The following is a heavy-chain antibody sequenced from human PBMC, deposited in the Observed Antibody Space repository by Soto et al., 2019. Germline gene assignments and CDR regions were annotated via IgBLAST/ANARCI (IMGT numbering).Heavy chain of an antibody. Sequence: QVTLKESGPVLVKPTETLTLTCTVSGFSLSNARMGVSWIRQTPGKALEWLAHIFSNDEKSYSTSLKIRLTIPKDTSKGKVVLTMTNMDPVDTATYYCARSHYDILTGYYTPADYWGQGTLVTVSS. CDR1: GFSLSNARMG. CDR3: ARSHYDILTGYYTPADY. D-gene: IGHD3-9*01. J-gene: IGHJ4*02. V-gene: IGHV2-26*01. CDR2: IFSNDEK.